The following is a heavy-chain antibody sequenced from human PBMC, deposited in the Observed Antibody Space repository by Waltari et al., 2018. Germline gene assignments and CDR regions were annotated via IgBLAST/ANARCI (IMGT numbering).Heavy chain of an antibody. D-gene: IGHD6-19*01. CDR1: GFTFSSYA. CDR2: ISGSGGRT. Sequence: EVQLLESGGGLVQPGGSLRLSCAASGFTFSSYAMSWVRQAPGKGLEWVSAISGSGGRTYYADSVKGRFTISRDNSKNMLYLQMNSLRAEDTAVYYCAKVQQWLALLDYWGQGTLVTVSS. J-gene: IGHJ4*02. CDR3: AKVQQWLALLDY. V-gene: IGHV3-23*01.